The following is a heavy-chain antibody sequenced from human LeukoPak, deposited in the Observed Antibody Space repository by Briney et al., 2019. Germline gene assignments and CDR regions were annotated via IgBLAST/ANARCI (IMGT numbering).Heavy chain of an antibody. V-gene: IGHV3-21*01. Sequence: GGSLRLSCAASGFTFSSYSMNWVRQAPGKGLEWVSSISSRSTYIHYADSVKGRFTISRDNAKNSLYLQMNSLRAEDTALYYCARGPQAYYDYVWGSYSGAFDIWGQGTMVTVSS. J-gene: IGHJ3*02. CDR1: GFTFSSYS. D-gene: IGHD3-16*01. CDR3: ARGPQAYYDYVWGSYSGAFDI. CDR2: ISSRSTYI.